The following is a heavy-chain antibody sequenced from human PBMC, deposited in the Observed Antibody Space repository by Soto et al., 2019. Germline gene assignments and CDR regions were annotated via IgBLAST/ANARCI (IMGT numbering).Heavy chain of an antibody. J-gene: IGHJ4*02. D-gene: IGHD6-19*01. V-gene: IGHV3-33*01. CDR3: ASSKQWLVHYFDY. Sequence: QVQLVESGGGVVQPGRSLRLSCAASGFTFSSYGMHWVRQAPGKGLEWVAVIWYDGGNKYYADSVKGRFTISRDNSKNPLYLQMNSLRAEATAVYYCASSKQWLVHYFDYWGQGTLVTVSS. CDR2: IWYDGGNK. CDR1: GFTFSSYG.